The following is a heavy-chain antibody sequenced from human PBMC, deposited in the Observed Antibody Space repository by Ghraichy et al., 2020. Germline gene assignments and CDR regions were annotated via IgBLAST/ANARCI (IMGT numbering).Heavy chain of an antibody. V-gene: IGHV3-9*01. J-gene: IGHJ6*02. Sequence: LSLTCAASGFTFDDYAMHWVRQAPGKGLEWVSGISWNSGSIGYADSVKGRFTISRDNAKNSLYLQMNSLRAEDTALYYCAKSIAVAGTGGYYYYYGMDVWGQGTTVTVSS. CDR1: GFTFDDYA. D-gene: IGHD6-19*01. CDR3: AKSIAVAGTGGYYYYYGMDV. CDR2: ISWNSGSI.